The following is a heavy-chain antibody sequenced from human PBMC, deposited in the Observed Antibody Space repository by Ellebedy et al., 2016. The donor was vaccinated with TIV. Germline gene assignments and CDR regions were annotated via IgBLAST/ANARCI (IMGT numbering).Heavy chain of an antibody. CDR2: INSDGSTI. J-gene: IGHJ4*02. CDR1: GFTFSNYN. Sequence: GESLKISXAASGFTFSNYNMNWVRQAPGQVLEWVSFINSDGSTIYYTDSVKGRFTISRDNAKSSLYLQMNSLRDEDTAVYYCARIFASWGQGTLVTVSS. CDR3: ARIFAS. V-gene: IGHV3-48*02.